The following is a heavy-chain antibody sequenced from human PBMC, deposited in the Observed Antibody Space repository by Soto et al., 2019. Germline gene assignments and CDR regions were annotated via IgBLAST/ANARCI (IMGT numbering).Heavy chain of an antibody. CDR2: INPSGGST. J-gene: IGHJ6*02. Sequence: ASVKVSCKASGYTFTSYYMHWVLQAPGQGLEWMGIINPSGGSTSYAQKFQGRVTMTRDTSTSTVYMELSSLRSEDTAVYYCARVPRGITIFGVAQYYYGMDVWGQGTTVTVSS. CDR1: GYTFTSYY. D-gene: IGHD3-3*01. CDR3: ARVPRGITIFGVAQYYYGMDV. V-gene: IGHV1-46*01.